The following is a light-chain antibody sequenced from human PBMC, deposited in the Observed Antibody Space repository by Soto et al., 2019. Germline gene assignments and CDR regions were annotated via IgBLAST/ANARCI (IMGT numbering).Light chain of an antibody. J-gene: IGKJ1*01. V-gene: IGKV1-39*01. CDR1: QSISNY. Sequence: DIQLTQSPSSLSSSFGDRVSISCRASQSISNYLNWYQQKPGKAPKVLIFAASRLQSGVPSRFSGSGSGTDFTLTISSLQPEDFATDYCQQSYSRTFGQGTKVDIK. CDR3: QQSYSRT. CDR2: AAS.